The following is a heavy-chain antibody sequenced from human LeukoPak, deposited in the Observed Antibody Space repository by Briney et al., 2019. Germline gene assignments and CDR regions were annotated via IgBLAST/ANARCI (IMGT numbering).Heavy chain of an antibody. CDR3: ARGGVFWSGYRGYAFDI. CDR1: GYTLTELS. CDR2: MNPNSGNT. D-gene: IGHD3-3*01. V-gene: IGHV1-8*03. Sequence: ASVKVSCKVSGYTLTELSMHWVRQAPGKGLEWMGWMNPNSGNTGYAQKFQGRVTITRNTSISTAYMELSSLRSEDTAVYYCARGGVFWSGYRGYAFDIWGQGTMVTVSS. J-gene: IGHJ3*02.